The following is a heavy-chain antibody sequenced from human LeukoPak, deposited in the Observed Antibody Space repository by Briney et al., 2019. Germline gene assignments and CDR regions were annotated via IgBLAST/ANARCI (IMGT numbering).Heavy chain of an antibody. CDR1: GFTFSSYS. CDR3: ARDGHGDYDFDY. J-gene: IGHJ4*02. D-gene: IGHD4-17*01. V-gene: IGHV3-21*01. Sequence: PGGSLRLSCAASGFTFSSYSMNWVRQAPGKGLEWVSSISSSSSYIYYADSVKGRFTISRDNAKNSLYLQMNSLRAEDTAVYYCARDGHGDYDFDYWGQGTLSPSPQ. CDR2: ISSSSSYI.